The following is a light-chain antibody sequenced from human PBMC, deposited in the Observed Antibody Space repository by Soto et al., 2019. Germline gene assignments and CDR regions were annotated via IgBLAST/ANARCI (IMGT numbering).Light chain of an antibody. CDR1: SGDVGGYDY. V-gene: IGLV2-14*01. CDR2: EVT. J-gene: IGLJ1*01. CDR3: STPTRGSTPV. Sequence: QSVLTQPASVSGSPGQSIAISCTGTSGDVGGYDYVSWYQQHPDKAPKLMIYEVTKRPSWVSNRFSGSKSGNTASLTISGLQLEDEANYYCSTPTRGSTPVFGSGTLVTVL.